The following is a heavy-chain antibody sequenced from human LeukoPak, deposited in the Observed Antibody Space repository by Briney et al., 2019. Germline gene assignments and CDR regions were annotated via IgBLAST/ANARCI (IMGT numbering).Heavy chain of an antibody. J-gene: IGHJ4*02. CDR2: FYYSGTS. CDR3: ARHYYGDVYYFDF. CDR1: DGSLSDWY. V-gene: IGHV4-59*08. D-gene: IGHD4-17*01. Sequence: SETLSLTCTVTDGSLSDWYWSWLRQSPGRGLAGIAYFYYSGTSRYNPSLKSRVTVSGDTSKNQFSLKLTAVTAADTAVYYCARHYYGDVYYFDFWGQGTLVTVSS.